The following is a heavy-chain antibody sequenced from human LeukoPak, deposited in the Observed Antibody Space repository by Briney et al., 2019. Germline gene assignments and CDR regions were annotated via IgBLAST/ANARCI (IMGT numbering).Heavy chain of an antibody. CDR3: ARGRVDYDFWSGYSD. V-gene: IGHV1-69*05. CDR2: IIPIFGTA. Sequence: GSSVKVSCKASGGTFSSYAISWVRQAPGQGLEWMGGIIPIFGTANYAQKFQGRVTITTDKSTSTAYMELSSLRSEDTAVYYCARGRVDYDFWSGYSDWGQGTLVTVSS. J-gene: IGHJ4*02. D-gene: IGHD3-3*01. CDR1: GGTFSSYA.